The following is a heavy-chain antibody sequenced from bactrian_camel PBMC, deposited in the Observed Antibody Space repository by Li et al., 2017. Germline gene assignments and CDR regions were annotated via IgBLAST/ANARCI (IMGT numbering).Heavy chain of an antibody. D-gene: IGHD6*01. CDR2: IDSPDGDT. CDR1: RRIYGHYC. Sequence: HVQLVESGGGSVQAGGSLRLSCAQSRRIYGHYCTGWYRQAPGKDYEKIAFIDSPDGDTWCADSVKGRFTISMDNAKNTVYLEMNTLKPEDTGMYYCAAVRYGVTWYPLCRARSADFGYWGQGTQVTVS. J-gene: IGHJ6*01. V-gene: IGHV3S54*01. CDR3: AAVRYGVTWYPLCRARSADFGY.